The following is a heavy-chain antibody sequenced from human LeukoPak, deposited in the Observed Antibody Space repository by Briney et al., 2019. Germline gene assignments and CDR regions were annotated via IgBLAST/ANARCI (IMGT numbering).Heavy chain of an antibody. D-gene: IGHD6-19*01. V-gene: IGHV4-39*01. CDR2: IYDSGST. CDR3: ARSTVAGTRKVDY. CDR1: GGSISNSIYY. Sequence: SETLSLTCTVSGGSISNSIYYWGWIRQPPGKGLEWIVSIYDSGSTYYNPALKSRATTSVDTSKNQFSLKLSSVTAADTAVYYCARSTVAGTRKVDYWGQGTLVTVSS. J-gene: IGHJ4*02.